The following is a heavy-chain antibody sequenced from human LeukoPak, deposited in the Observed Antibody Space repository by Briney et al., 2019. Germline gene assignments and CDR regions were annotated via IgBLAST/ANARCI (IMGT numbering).Heavy chain of an antibody. J-gene: IGHJ6*04. Sequence: GGTLRLSCAASGFTFSNYEMNWVRQAPGKGLEWVSYISSSGSTIYYADSVKGRFTISRDNAKNSLYLQMNSLRAEDTAVYYCTELGITMIGGVWGKGTTVTISS. V-gene: IGHV3-48*03. CDR1: GFTFSNYE. D-gene: IGHD3-10*02. CDR3: TELGITMIGGV. CDR2: ISSSGSTI.